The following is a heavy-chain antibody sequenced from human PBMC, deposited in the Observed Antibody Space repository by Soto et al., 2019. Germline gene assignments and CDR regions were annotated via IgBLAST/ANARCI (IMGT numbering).Heavy chain of an antibody. V-gene: IGHV3-23*01. J-gene: IGHJ4*02. CDR3: ARGSTDSYPGSRIFDF. Sequence: SGGSLRLSCAASGFTFSSYAMSWVRQAPGKGLEWVSAISGSGGSTYYADSVKGRFTISRDNSKNTLYLQMNSLRAEDTAVYYCARGSTDSYPGSRIFDFWGRGTLVTVS. CDR1: GFTFSSYA. CDR2: ISGSGGST. D-gene: IGHD3-10*01.